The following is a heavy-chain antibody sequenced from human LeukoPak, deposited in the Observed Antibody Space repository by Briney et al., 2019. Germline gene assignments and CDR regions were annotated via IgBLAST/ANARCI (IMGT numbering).Heavy chain of an antibody. Sequence: RSQTLSLTCAISGDSVSSNSAAWNWIRQSPSRGLEWLGRTYYRSKWSNDYAVSVKSRITINPDTSQNQSSLQLNSLTPEDTAVYYCARAPIGGWYFDLWGRGTLVTVSS. D-gene: IGHD2-15*01. J-gene: IGHJ2*01. CDR2: TYYRSKWSN. CDR1: GDSVSSNSAA. V-gene: IGHV6-1*01. CDR3: ARAPIGGWYFDL.